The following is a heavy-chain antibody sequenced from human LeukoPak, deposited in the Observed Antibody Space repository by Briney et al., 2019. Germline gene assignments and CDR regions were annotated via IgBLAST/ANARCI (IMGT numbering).Heavy chain of an antibody. D-gene: IGHD6-13*01. Sequence: GGSLRLSCAASGFTFSSYWMSWVRQAPGKGLEWVANMKQDGSEKYYVDSVKGRFTISRDNAENSLYLQMNSLRAEDTAVYYCAREVKMYSSPQNWFDPWGQGTLVTVSS. V-gene: IGHV3-7*01. J-gene: IGHJ5*02. CDR3: AREVKMYSSPQNWFDP. CDR2: MKQDGSEK. CDR1: GFTFSSYW.